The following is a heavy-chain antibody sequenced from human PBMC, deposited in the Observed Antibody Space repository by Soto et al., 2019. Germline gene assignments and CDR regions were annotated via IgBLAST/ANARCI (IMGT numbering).Heavy chain of an antibody. CDR3: ARTRDWSYYYGMDV. CDR2: ISSSSSTI. J-gene: IGHJ6*02. CDR1: GFTFSSYS. V-gene: IGHV3-48*02. D-gene: IGHD3-9*01. Sequence: TGGSLRLSCAASGFTFSSYSMNWVRQAPGKGLEWVSYISSSSSTIYYADSVKGRFTISRDNAENSLYLQMNSLRDEDTAVYYCARTRDWSYYYGMDVWGQGTTVTVSS.